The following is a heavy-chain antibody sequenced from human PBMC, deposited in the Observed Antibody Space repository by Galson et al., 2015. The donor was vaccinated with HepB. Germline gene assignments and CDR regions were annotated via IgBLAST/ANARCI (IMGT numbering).Heavy chain of an antibody. V-gene: IGHV3-48*04. CDR1: TFIFSTYS. Sequence: SLRLSCAASTFIFSTYSMHWVRQAPGKGLEWVSYISYSGTTIYYADSVKGRFTISRDNSKNTLYLQMNSLRAEDTAVYYCVCLRGNGLKYLDYWGKGTPVTVSS. CDR3: VCLRGNGLKYLDY. J-gene: IGHJ4*01. CDR2: ISYSGTTI. D-gene: IGHD4-23*01.